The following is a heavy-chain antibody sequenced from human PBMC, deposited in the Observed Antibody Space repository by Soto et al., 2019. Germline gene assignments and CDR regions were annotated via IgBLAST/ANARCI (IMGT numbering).Heavy chain of an antibody. D-gene: IGHD2-15*01. CDR3: ATRGRRYYGMDV. J-gene: IGHJ6*02. CDR2: INHSGST. V-gene: IGHV4-34*01. Sequence: SETLSLTCAVYGGSFSGYYWSWIRQPPGKGLEWIGEINHSGSTDYNPSLKSRVTISVDTSKNQFSLKLSSVTAADTAVYYCATRGRRYYGMDVWGQGTTVTVSS. CDR1: GGSFSGYY.